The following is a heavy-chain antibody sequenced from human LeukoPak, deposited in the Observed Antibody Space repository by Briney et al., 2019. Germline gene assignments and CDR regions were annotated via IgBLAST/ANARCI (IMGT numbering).Heavy chain of an antibody. Sequence: GGSLRLSCAASGFTFSSYEMNWVRQAPGKGLEWDSYISSSGNTIYYADSVRGRFTISRDNAKNSLYLQMNSLRAEDTAVYYCEPGITAPYFDYWGQGTLVTVSS. V-gene: IGHV3-48*03. CDR1: GFTFSSYE. D-gene: IGHD6-6*01. CDR2: ISSSGNTI. CDR3: EPGITAPYFDY. J-gene: IGHJ4*02.